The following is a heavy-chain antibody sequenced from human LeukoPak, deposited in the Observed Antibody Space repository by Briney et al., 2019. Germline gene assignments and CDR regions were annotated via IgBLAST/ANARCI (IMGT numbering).Heavy chain of an antibody. D-gene: IGHD1-26*01. CDR2: ISSSSSTI. CDR3: ARGSYYFDY. V-gene: IGHV3-48*01. CDR1: GFTFSSYS. Sequence: QPGGSLRLSCAASGFTFSSYSMNWVRQAPGKGLEWVSYISSSSSTIYYADSVKGRFTISRDNAKNSLYLQMNSLRAEDTAVYYCARGSYYFDYWGQGTLVTVPS. J-gene: IGHJ4*02.